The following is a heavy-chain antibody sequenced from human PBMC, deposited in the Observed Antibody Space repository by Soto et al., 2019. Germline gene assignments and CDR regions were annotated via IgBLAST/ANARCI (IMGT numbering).Heavy chain of an antibody. V-gene: IGHV3-23*01. CDR3: AKDGTDCSSTSCYEDYYYYMDV. D-gene: IGHD2-2*01. CDR2: ISGSGGST. CDR1: GFTFSSYA. Sequence: GGSLRLSCAASGFTFSSYAMSWVRQAPGKGLEWVSAISGSGGSTYYADSVKGRFTISRDNSKNTLYLQMNSLRAEDTAVYYCAKDGTDCSSTSCYEDYYYYMDVWGKGTTVTVSS. J-gene: IGHJ6*03.